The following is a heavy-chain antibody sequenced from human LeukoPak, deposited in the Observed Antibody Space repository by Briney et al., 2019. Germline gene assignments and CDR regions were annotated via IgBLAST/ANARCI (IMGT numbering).Heavy chain of an antibody. D-gene: IGHD3-10*01. J-gene: IGHJ4*02. V-gene: IGHV3-23*01. CDR1: GFTFSSYA. Sequence: GGFLRLSCAASGFTFSSYAMSWVRQAPGKGLEWVSAISGSGGSTYYADSVKGRFTISRDNSKNTLYLQMNSLRAEDTAVYYCAKALGFMVRGVPIDYWGQGTLVTVSS. CDR3: AKALGFMVRGVPIDY. CDR2: ISGSGGST.